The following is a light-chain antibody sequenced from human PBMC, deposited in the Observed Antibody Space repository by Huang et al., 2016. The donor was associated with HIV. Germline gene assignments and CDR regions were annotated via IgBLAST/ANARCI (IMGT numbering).Light chain of an antibody. J-gene: IGKJ2*01. CDR1: QSLSGG. V-gene: IGKV1-5*03. CDR2: ETS. Sequence: DIQMTQSPSTLSAYVRDRVTITCRASQSLSGGLAWYQQKPGEAPNRWIYETSILESGVPSRFSGSGSGTEFTLTISSLQPDDSATYYCQQYNSYPYTFGQGTKVEIK. CDR3: QQYNSYPYT.